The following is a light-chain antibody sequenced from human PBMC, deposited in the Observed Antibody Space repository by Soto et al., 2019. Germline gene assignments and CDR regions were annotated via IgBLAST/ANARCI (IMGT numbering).Light chain of an antibody. CDR3: QQSGDSQWT. J-gene: IGKJ1*01. V-gene: IGKV3-20*01. CDR2: AAS. CDR1: QTIQFNY. Sequence: EMVLSQSPGTLSLSPGGRATLSGRASQTIQFNYVAWYQQKPGQALRLLINAASRRATGIPDRFSGSGSGMDFTLTISSLEPEDFAVYYCQQSGDSQWTFGQGTKVDIK.